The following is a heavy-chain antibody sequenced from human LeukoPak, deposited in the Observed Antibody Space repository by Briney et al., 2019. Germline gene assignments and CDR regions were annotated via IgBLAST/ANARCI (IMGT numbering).Heavy chain of an antibody. CDR3: AKDGTQDIYGHLDY. Sequence: GGSLRLSCAASGFTFSSYAMHWVRQAPGKGLEWVAVISYDGSNKYYADSVKGRFTISRDNSKNTLYLQMNSLRAEDTAVYYCAKDGTQDIYGHLDYWGQGILVTVSS. V-gene: IGHV3-30-3*01. CDR2: ISYDGSNK. CDR1: GFTFSSYA. J-gene: IGHJ4*02. D-gene: IGHD5-18*01.